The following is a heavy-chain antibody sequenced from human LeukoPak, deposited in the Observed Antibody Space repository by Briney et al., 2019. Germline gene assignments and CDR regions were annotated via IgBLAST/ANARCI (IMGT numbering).Heavy chain of an antibody. J-gene: IGHJ4*02. Sequence: SETLTLTCTVSDYSISSEYYWAWIRQPPGKGREWICSIYHSGSTYYNPSLKSRVTMSVDTSNNQSSLRLSSATAADTAVYYCGRGVVGATALGYWGQGILVTVAS. CDR3: GRGVVGATALGY. CDR2: IYHSGST. D-gene: IGHD1-26*01. V-gene: IGHV4-38-2*02. CDR1: DYSISSEYY.